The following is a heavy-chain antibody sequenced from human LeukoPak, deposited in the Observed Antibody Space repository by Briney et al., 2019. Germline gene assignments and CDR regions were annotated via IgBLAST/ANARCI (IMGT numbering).Heavy chain of an antibody. CDR3: ARDGHHYMIVAYYFDY. CDR1: GFTFSSYA. Sequence: GGSLRLSCAASGFTFSSYAMHWVRQAPGKGLEWVAVISYDGSNKYYADSVKDRFTISRDNSKDTLYLQMNSLRAEDTAVYYCARDGHHYMIVAYYFDYWGQGTLVTVSS. D-gene: IGHD3-22*01. V-gene: IGHV3-30-3*01. CDR2: ISYDGSNK. J-gene: IGHJ4*02.